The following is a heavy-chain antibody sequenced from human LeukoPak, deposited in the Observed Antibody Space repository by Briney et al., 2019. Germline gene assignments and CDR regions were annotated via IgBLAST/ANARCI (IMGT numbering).Heavy chain of an antibody. CDR1: SGSITDYY. D-gene: IGHD3-10*01. Sequence: SETLSLTCTVSSGSITDYYWSWIRQPPGKGLEWIGFIYYSGNTKYNPSLKSRVTISVDTTKNQFSLKLSSMTAADTAVYYCARGALLWFGDRMEYYFDYWGQGTLLTVSS. V-gene: IGHV4-59*01. J-gene: IGHJ4*02. CDR3: ARGALLWFGDRMEYYFDY. CDR2: IYYSGNT.